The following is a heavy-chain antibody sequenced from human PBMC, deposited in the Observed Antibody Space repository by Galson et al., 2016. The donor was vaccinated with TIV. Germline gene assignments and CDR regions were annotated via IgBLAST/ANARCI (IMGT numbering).Heavy chain of an antibody. J-gene: IGHJ3*02. Sequence: SLRLSCAASGFTFGHYAVNWFRQAPGKGLEWVGFITSKTYGATTEYAASVKGRFTISRADSRNIACLQMNSLKTADTAVYYCTRTAMGSTRNAFDIWGQGTVVTAS. CDR2: ITSKTYGATT. V-gene: IGHV3-49*03. CDR1: GFTFGHYA. CDR3: TRTAMGSTRNAFDI. D-gene: IGHD1-1*01.